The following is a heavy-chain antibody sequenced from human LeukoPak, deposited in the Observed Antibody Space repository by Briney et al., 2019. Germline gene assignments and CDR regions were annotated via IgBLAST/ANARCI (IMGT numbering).Heavy chain of an antibody. J-gene: IGHJ4*02. Sequence: PGGSLRLSCAASGFTFGSHAISWVRQAPGKGLEWVANIKQDGSKKSYVDSVKGRFTISRDNAKNMLYLQMNSLRAEDTAVYYCAKWKYSNSGIDDYWGQGTLVTVSS. V-gene: IGHV3-7*03. CDR1: GFTFGSHA. CDR2: IKQDGSKK. D-gene: IGHD6-6*01. CDR3: AKWKYSNSGIDDY.